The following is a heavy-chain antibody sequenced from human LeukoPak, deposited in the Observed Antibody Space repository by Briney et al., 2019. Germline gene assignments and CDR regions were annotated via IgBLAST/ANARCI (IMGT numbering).Heavy chain of an antibody. CDR3: ARDILGRTNGGSNYFGMEV. V-gene: IGHV1-2*04. Sequence: ASVKVSCKASGYTFTDYYMHWVRQAPGQGLEWMGCINLYSGGAHYAQKFQDWLSLTGDTSINTAYMELSSLRSDDTAEYYCARDILGRTNGGSNYFGMEVWGQGTTVTVSS. D-gene: IGHD2-8*01. J-gene: IGHJ6*02. CDR1: GYTFTDYY. CDR2: INLYSGGA.